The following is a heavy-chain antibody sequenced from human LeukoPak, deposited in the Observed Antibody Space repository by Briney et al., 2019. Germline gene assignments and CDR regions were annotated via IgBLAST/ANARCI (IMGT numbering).Heavy chain of an antibody. V-gene: IGHV3-21*01. CDR1: GFTFSSYS. J-gene: IGHJ4*02. D-gene: IGHD6-19*01. CDR2: ISSSSSYI. Sequence: GGSLRLSCAASGFTFSSYSMNWVRQAPGKGLEWVSSISSSSSYIYYADSVKGRFTISRDNAKNSLYLQVNSLRAEDTAVYYCATFRLYNSAPDYWGQGTLVTVSS. CDR3: ATFRLYNSAPDY.